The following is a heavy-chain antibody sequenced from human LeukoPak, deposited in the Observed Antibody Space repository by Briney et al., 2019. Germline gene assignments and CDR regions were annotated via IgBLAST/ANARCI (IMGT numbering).Heavy chain of an antibody. J-gene: IGHJ6*03. Sequence: PSETLSLTCTVSGGSISSGDYYWSWIRQPPGKGLEWIGYIYYSGSTYYNPSLKSRVTISVDTSKNQFSLKLSSVTAADTAVYYCARIRSVPAATESPYYYMDVWGKGTTVTVSS. CDR1: GGSISSGDYY. D-gene: IGHD2-2*01. CDR3: ARIRSVPAATESPYYYMDV. CDR2: IYYSGST. V-gene: IGHV4-30-4*08.